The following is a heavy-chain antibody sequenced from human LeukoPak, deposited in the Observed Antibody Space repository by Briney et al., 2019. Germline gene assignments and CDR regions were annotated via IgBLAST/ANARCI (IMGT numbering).Heavy chain of an antibody. D-gene: IGHD3-3*01. CDR3: ARDLRFLEWLLSIGAFDI. CDR1: GFTFDDYA. CDR2: ISWNSGSI. V-gene: IGHV3-9*01. J-gene: IGHJ3*02. Sequence: GGSLRLSCAASGFTFDDYAMHWVRQAPGKGLEWVSGISWNSGSIGYADSAKGRFTISRDNAKNSLYLQMNSLRAEDTAVYYCARDLRFLEWLLSIGAFDIWGQGTMVTVSS.